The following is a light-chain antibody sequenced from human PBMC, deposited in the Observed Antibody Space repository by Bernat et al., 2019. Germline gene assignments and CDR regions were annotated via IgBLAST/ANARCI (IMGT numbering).Light chain of an antibody. J-gene: IGKJ2*01. CDR3: QLYDNSPTAYT. V-gene: IGKV3-20*01. CDR1: QSVSSSY. CDR2: GTS. Sequence: EIVLTQSPGTLSLSPGETSTLSCRASQSVSSSYLAWYQQKPGQAPRLLIYGTSSRANGIPDRFSGSVSGTDFTLTISRLEHEDFAVYYCQLYDNSPTAYTFGQGTKLEIQ.